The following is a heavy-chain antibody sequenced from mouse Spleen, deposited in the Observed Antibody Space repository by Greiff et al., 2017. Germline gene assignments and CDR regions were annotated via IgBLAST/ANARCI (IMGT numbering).Heavy chain of an antibody. V-gene: IGHV1-54*01. D-gene: IGHD4-1*01. CDR3: ASNWDRWFAY. J-gene: IGHJ3*01. Sequence: QVQLQQSGTELVKPGTSVKVSCKASGYAFTNYLIEWVKQRPGQGLEWIGVINPGSGGTNYNEKFKGKATLTADKSSSTAYMQLSSLTSEDSAVYFCASNWDRWFAYWGQGTLVTVSA. CDR2: INPGSGGT. CDR1: GYAFTNYL.